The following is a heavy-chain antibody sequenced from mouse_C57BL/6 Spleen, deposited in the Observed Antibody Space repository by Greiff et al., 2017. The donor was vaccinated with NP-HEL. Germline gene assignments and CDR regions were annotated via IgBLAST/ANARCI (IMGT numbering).Heavy chain of an antibody. J-gene: IGHJ2*01. CDR1: GYTFTSYY. Sequence: QVQLKQSGPELVKPGASVKLSCKASGYTFTSYYINWVKQRPGQGLEWIGWIYPRGGSTKYNEKFKGKATLTVDTSSRTAYMELHRLTAEDSAVYCGAREEPKPVGGGDWGKGTTLTVAA. D-gene: IGHD6-1*01. CDR2: IYPRGGST. CDR3: AREEPKPVGGGD. V-gene: IGHV1-85*01.